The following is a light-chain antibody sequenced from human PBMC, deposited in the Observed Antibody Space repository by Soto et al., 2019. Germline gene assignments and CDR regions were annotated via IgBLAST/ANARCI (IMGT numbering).Light chain of an antibody. V-gene: IGKV1-9*01. J-gene: IGKJ4*01. CDR1: QDINSY. CDR2: EAS. CDR3: QQTRSYPST. Sequence: IQLTQSPSSLSASIGDRVTITCRSSQDINSYLAWYQQKPGKAPNLLIYEASILQRGVPSRFSGSNSGTDFTLTISSLQAEDFATYYCQQTRSYPSTFGGGTKVDIK.